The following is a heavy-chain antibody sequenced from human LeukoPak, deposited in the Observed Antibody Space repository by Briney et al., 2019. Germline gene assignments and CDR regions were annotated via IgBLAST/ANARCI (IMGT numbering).Heavy chain of an antibody. V-gene: IGHV4-59*12. CDR3: ARGLFNYWYFDL. J-gene: IGHJ2*01. CDR1: GGSISSYY. CDR2: IYYSGST. Sequence: SEALSLTCTVSGGSISSYYWSWIRQPPGKGLEWIGYIYYSGSTNYNPSLKSRVTISVDTSKNQFSLNLSSVTAADTAVYYCARGLFNYWYFDLWGRGTLVTVSS.